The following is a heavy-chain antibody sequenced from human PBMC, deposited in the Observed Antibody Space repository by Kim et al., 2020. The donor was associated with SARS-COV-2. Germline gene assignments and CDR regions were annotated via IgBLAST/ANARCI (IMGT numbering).Heavy chain of an antibody. CDR2: INHSGST. Sequence: SETLSLTCAVYGGSFSGYYWSWIRQPPGKGLEWIGEINHSGSTNYNPSLKSRVTISVDTSKNQFSLKLSSVTAADTAVYYCARSRRLIFDYWGQGTLVTVSS. CDR3: ARSRRLIFDY. CDR1: GGSFSGYY. V-gene: IGHV4-34*01. D-gene: IGHD2-2*01. J-gene: IGHJ4*02.